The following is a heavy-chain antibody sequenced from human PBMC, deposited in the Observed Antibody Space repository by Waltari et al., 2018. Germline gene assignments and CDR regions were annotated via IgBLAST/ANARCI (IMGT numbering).Heavy chain of an antibody. CDR2: ISPDSGNT. CDR1: GYTFNIYV. CDR3: ARGGGYSGYDEFDY. J-gene: IGHJ4*02. D-gene: IGHD5-12*01. Sequence: QVQLVQSGGEVKKPGASVKVSCKASGYTFNIYVISWVRQAPGQGLEWMGWISPDSGNTNYAQNLQGRVTMTTDTSTSTAYMELRSLRSDDMAVYYCARGGGYSGYDEFDYWGQGTLVTVSS. V-gene: IGHV1-18*03.